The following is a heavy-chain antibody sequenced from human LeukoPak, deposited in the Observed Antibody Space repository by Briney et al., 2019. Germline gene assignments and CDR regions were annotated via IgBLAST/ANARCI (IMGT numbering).Heavy chain of an antibody. CDR1: GYRFTSYW. V-gene: IGHV5-51*01. J-gene: IGHJ6*03. D-gene: IGHD2-2*01. CDR3: ARQREEHTMGCSSTSCTNYYYYYMDV. CDR2: IYPGDSDT. Sequence: GESLQISCKGSGYRFTSYWIAWVRQLPGKGLEWMGIIYPGDSDTRYSPSFQGQVTISVDKSINTAYLQWSSLKASDTAMYYCARQREEHTMGCSSTSCTNYYYYYMDVWGKGTTVTVSS.